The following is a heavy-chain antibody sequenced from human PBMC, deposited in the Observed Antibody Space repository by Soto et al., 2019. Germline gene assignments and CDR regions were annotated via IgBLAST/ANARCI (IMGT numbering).Heavy chain of an antibody. V-gene: IGHV4-31*03. J-gene: IGHJ4*02. CDR1: GDSISSGGYF. D-gene: IGHD4-17*01. Sequence: SETLSLTCTVSGDSISSGGYFWNWIRHHPGKGLEWIGYIFYSGTTFYNPSLKSRLSISVDTSNNQFSLSLTSVTAADTAVYFWASGRLRGRYFDYWGQGALV. CDR2: IFYSGTT. CDR3: ASGRLRGRYFDY.